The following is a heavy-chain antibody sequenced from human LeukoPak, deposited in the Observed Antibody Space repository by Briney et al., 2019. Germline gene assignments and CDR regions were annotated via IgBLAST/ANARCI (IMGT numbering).Heavy chain of an antibody. CDR3: ARDPYGSGSYLNY. CDR1: GFTFSSYA. V-gene: IGHV3-30-3*01. Sequence: GGSLRLSCAASGFTFSSYAMHWVRQAPGKGLEWVAVISYDGSNKYYADSVKGRFTISRDNSKNTLYLQMNSLRAEDTAVYYCARDPYGSGSYLNYWGQGTLVTVSS. J-gene: IGHJ4*02. CDR2: ISYDGSNK. D-gene: IGHD3-10*01.